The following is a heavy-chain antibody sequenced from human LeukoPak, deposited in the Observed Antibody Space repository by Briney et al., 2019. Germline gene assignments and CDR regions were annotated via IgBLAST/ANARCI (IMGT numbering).Heavy chain of an antibody. CDR1: GVSFSGYY. CDR2: IYYRGST. CDR3: ARRIFGVPYDAFDI. V-gene: IGHV4-59*01. Sequence: SETLSLTCAVYGVSFSGYYWSWIRQPPGKGLEWIGYIYYRGSTNYNPSLKSRVTISVDTSKNQFSLKLSSVTAADTAVYYCARRIFGVPYDAFDIWGRGTMVTVSS. D-gene: IGHD3-3*01. J-gene: IGHJ3*02.